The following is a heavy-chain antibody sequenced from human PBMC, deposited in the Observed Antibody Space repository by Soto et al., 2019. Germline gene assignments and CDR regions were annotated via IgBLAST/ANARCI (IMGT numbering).Heavy chain of an antibody. Sequence: QVQLVQSGAEVKKPGSSVKVSCKASGGTFSSYTISWVRQAPGQGLEWMGRIIPILGIANYAQKFQGRVTITADKSTSTAYRELSSLRSEDTAVYYCARDLTFAAAASGYGMDVWGQGTTVTVSS. CDR1: GGTFSSYT. J-gene: IGHJ6*02. CDR3: ARDLTFAAAASGYGMDV. D-gene: IGHD6-25*01. CDR2: IIPILGIA. V-gene: IGHV1-69*08.